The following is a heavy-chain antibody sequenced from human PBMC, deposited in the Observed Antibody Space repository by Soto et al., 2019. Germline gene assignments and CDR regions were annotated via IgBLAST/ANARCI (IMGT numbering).Heavy chain of an antibody. V-gene: IGHV3-11*06. J-gene: IGHJ4*02. D-gene: IGHD3-22*01. CDR2: ISNTGTYT. CDR1: GFSFSDYY. Sequence: QVQLVESGGGLVKPGGSLRLSCAASGFSFSDYYMNWIRQAPGKGLEWLSYISNTGTYTNYAGSVRGRFTISRDSAENSLYLDSNGLRAEDTAVYYCARARLVVEGRFDYWGQGTLVTVSS. CDR3: ARARLVVEGRFDY.